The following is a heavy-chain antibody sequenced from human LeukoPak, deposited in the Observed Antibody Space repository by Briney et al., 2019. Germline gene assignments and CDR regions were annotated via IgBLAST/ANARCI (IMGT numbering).Heavy chain of an antibody. V-gene: IGHV3-30*03. CDR2: ISYDGSNK. CDR3: ARETPQGYSYETPIDY. J-gene: IGHJ4*02. Sequence: GRSLRLSCAASGFPFNIYGLHWVRQAPGKGLEWVAVISYDGSNKYYADSVKGRFTISRDNSKNTLYLQMNSLRAEDTAVYYCARETPQGYSYETPIDYWGQGTLVTVSS. D-gene: IGHD5-18*01. CDR1: GFPFNIYG.